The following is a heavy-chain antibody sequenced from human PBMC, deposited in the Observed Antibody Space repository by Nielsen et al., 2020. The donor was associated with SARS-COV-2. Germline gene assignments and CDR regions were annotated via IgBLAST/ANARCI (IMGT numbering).Heavy chain of an antibody. Sequence: GESLKISCEASGFNFSQYTMNWVRQAPGKGLEWVAVIWYDGSNKYYADSVKGRFTISRDNSKNTLYLQMNSLRAEDTAVYYCARDKFYSSSWYGDNYYYGMDVWGQGTTVTVSS. CDR2: IWYDGSNK. J-gene: IGHJ6*02. CDR1: GFNFSQYT. V-gene: IGHV3-33*08. D-gene: IGHD6-13*01. CDR3: ARDKFYSSSWYGDNYYYGMDV.